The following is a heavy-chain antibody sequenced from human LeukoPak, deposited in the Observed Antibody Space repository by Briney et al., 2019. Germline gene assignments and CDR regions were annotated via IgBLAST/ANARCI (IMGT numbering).Heavy chain of an antibody. D-gene: IGHD3-22*01. CDR3: ARVPQVETMIGHRPLREKKASPGSSPI. V-gene: IGHV4-61*02. CDR2: IYTSGST. Sequence: PSETLSLTCTVSGGSISSGSYYWSWIRQPAGKGLEWIGRIYTSGSTNYNPSLKSRVTISVDTSKNQFSLKLSPVTAGDTAVYYCARVPQVETMIGHRPLREKKASPGSSPIWGQGTLVTVSS. J-gene: IGHJ4*02. CDR1: GGSISSGSYY.